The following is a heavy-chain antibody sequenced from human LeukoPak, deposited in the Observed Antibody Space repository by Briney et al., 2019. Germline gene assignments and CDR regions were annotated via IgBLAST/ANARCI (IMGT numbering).Heavy chain of an antibody. CDR2: ISAYNGHR. V-gene: IGHV1-18*01. D-gene: IGHD2-21*01. CDR1: GSTFATYG. J-gene: IGHJ4*02. CDR3: ARDQGGGNCDF. Sequence: ASVKVSFKSSGSTFATYGFSWVRQAPGQGLEWVGWISAYNGHRTYAQNFQGRVSMTTDSSTNTAYMEPRSLRPDDTAVYYCARDQGGGNCDFWGQGSLVTVSS.